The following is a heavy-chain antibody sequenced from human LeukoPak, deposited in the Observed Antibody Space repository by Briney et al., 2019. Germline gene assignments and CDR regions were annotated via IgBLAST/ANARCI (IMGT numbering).Heavy chain of an antibody. D-gene: IGHD1-26*01. V-gene: IGHV4-34*01. CDR1: GGSFSGYY. J-gene: IGHJ4*02. CDR3: ASWDPYYFDY. CDR2: IYYSGST. Sequence: SETLSLTCAVYGGSFSGYYWSWIRQPPGKGLEWIGSIYYSGSTYYNPSLKSRVTISVDTSKNQFSLKLSSVTAADTAVYYCASWDPYYFDYWGQGTLVTVSS.